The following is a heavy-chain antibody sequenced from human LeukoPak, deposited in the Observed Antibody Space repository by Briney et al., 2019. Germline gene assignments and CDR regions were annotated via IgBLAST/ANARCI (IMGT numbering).Heavy chain of an antibody. Sequence: SETLSLTCTVSGGSISSSSYYWGWMRQPPGKGLEWIGSIYYSGSTYYNPSLKSRVTISVDTSKNQFSLKLSSVTAADTAVYYCARLIAVADNWGQGTLVTVSS. CDR1: GGSISSSSYY. CDR2: IYYSGST. J-gene: IGHJ4*02. D-gene: IGHD6-19*01. CDR3: ARLIAVADN. V-gene: IGHV4-39*01.